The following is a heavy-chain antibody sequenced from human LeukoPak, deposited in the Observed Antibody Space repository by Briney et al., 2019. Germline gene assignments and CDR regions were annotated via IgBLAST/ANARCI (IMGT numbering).Heavy chain of an antibody. CDR3: AKASLRYFDWFSDY. CDR2: ISYDGSNK. CDR1: GFTFSSYG. D-gene: IGHD3-9*01. Sequence: GRSLRLSCAASGFTFSSYGMHWVRQAPGKGLEWVAVISYDGSNKYYADSVKGRFTISRDNSRNTLHLQMNSLRAEDTAVYSCAKASLRYFDWFSDYWGQGTLVTVSS. J-gene: IGHJ4*02. V-gene: IGHV3-30*18.